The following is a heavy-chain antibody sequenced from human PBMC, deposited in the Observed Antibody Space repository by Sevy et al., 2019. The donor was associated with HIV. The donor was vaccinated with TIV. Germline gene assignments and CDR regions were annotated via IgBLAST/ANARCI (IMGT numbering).Heavy chain of an antibody. J-gene: IGHJ4*02. Sequence: GGSLRLSCAASGFTFSSYWMSWVRQAPGKGLEWVANIKQDGSEKYYVDSVKGRFTISRDNAKNSLYLQMNSLRAEDTAVYYCASDEISYYYDSSGLGFDYWGQGTLVTVSS. CDR2: IKQDGSEK. V-gene: IGHV3-7*03. CDR3: ASDEISYYYDSSGLGFDY. D-gene: IGHD3-22*01. CDR1: GFTFSSYW.